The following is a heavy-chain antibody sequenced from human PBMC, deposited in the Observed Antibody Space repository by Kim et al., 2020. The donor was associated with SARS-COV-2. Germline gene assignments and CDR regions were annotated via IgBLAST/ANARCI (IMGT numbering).Heavy chain of an antibody. V-gene: IGHV1-69*13. D-gene: IGHD4-17*01. Sequence: SVKVSCKASGGTFSSYAISWVRQAPGQGLEWMGGIIPIFGTANYAQKFQGRVTITADESTSTAYMELSSLRSEDTAVYYCARDLRRRHDYGDYEGNEFDYWGQGTLVTVSS. CDR2: IIPIFGTA. J-gene: IGHJ4*02. CDR1: GGTFSSYA. CDR3: ARDLRRRHDYGDYEGNEFDY.